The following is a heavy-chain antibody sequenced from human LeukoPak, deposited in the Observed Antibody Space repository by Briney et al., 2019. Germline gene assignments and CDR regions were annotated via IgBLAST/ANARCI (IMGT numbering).Heavy chain of an antibody. J-gene: IGHJ6*04. V-gene: IGHV3-9*01. CDR3: AELGITMIGGV. CDR1: GFYFPNYA. Sequence: GGSLRLSCAASGFYFPNYAIHWVRQAPGKGLEWVSGISWNSGHIGYADSVKGRFIISRDNVKNLVYLQMNSLRAEDTAVYYCAELGITMIGGVWGKGTTVTISS. D-gene: IGHD3-10*02. CDR2: ISWNSGHI.